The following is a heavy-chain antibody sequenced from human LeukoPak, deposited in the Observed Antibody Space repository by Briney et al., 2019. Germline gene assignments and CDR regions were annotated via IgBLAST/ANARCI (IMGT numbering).Heavy chain of an antibody. V-gene: IGHV3-23*01. D-gene: IGHD3-10*01. Sequence: GGSLRLSCAASGVTFSSYAMSWVRQAPGKGLEWVSAISGSGGSTYYADSVKGRFTISRDNSKNTLYLQMNSLRAEDTAVYYCAKGWPWFGELISEYFQHWGQGTLVTVSS. CDR2: ISGSGGST. CDR1: GVTFSSYA. CDR3: AKGWPWFGELISEYFQH. J-gene: IGHJ1*01.